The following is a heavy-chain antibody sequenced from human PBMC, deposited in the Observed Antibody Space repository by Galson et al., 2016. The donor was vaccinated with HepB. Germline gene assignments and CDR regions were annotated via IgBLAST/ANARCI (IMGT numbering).Heavy chain of an antibody. V-gene: IGHV3-30*04. CDR1: GFTFSSYA. CDR2: ISYDGSNK. Sequence: SLRLSCAASGFTFSSYAMYWVRQAPGKGLESVAVISYDGSNKYYADSVKGRFTISRDTSKKTLYLQMNSLGADDTAVYYCARERRRALDYWGQGTLVTVSS. J-gene: IGHJ4*02. CDR3: ARERRRALDY.